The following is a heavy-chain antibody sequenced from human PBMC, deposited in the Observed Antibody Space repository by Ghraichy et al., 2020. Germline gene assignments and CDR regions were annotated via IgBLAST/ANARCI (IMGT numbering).Heavy chain of an antibody. CDR2: INTNTGNP. CDR3: ASASDIVVWIPATLRGPFDY. V-gene: IGHV7-4-1*02. Sequence: ASVKVSCKASRYTFTSYAINWVLQAPGQGLEWMGWINTNTGNPTYAQGFAGRFVFSLDTSVSTAYLQISSLKPEDTAVYYCASASDIVVWIPATLRGPFDYWGQGTLVTVSS. J-gene: IGHJ4*02. CDR1: RYTFTSYA. D-gene: IGHD2-15*01.